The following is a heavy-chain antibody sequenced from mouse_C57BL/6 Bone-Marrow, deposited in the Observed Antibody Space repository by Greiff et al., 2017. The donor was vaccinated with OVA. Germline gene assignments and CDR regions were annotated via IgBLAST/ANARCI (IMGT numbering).Heavy chain of an antibody. J-gene: IGHJ4*01. D-gene: IGHD2-4*01. CDR2: ISSGGSYT. CDR1: GFTFSSYG. V-gene: IGHV5-6*01. CDR3: AREGLRRAMDY. Sequence: EVKLMESGGDLVKPGGSLKLSCAASGFTFSSYGMSWVRQTPDKRLEWVATISSGGSYTYYPDSVKGRFTISRDNAKNTLYLQMSSLKSEDTAMYYCAREGLRRAMDYWGQGTSVTVSS.